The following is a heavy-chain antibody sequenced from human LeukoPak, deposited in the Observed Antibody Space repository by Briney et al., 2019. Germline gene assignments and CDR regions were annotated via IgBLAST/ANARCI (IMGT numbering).Heavy chain of an antibody. Sequence: ASVKVSCKASGYTFTSYGISWVRQAPGQGLEWMGWISAYNGNTNYAQKLQGRVTMTTDTSTSTAYMELRSLRSDDTAVSYCARGTPTHDRGVYYYYMDVWGKGTTVTVSS. J-gene: IGHJ6*03. CDR2: ISAYNGNT. CDR3: ARGTPTHDRGVYYYYMDV. D-gene: IGHD3-10*01. V-gene: IGHV1-18*01. CDR1: GYTFTSYG.